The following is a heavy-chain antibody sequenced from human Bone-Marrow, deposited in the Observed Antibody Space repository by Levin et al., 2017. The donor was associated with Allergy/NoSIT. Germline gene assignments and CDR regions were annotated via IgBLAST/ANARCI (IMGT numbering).Heavy chain of an antibody. Sequence: SGPTLVKPTQTLTLTCTFSGFSLSSSGVGVGWIRQPPGKALEWLAVIYWNDDKRYSPSLKSRLTITKDTSRNQVVLTVASLDPVDTATYYCVHRPPAWVYFQYWGQGTLVTVSS. CDR2: IYWNDDK. V-gene: IGHV2-5*01. CDR1: GFSLSSSGVG. J-gene: IGHJ4*02. CDR3: VHRPPAWVYFQY. D-gene: IGHD2-8*01.